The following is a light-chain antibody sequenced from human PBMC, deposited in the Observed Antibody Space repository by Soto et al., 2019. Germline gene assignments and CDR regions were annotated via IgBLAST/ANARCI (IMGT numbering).Light chain of an antibody. V-gene: IGLV9-49*01. J-gene: IGLJ6*01. CDR3: GADHGSGSNVV. CDR2: VGTGGILR. Sequence: QSVLTQPPSASASLGASVTLTCTLSSGCNNYKVDWYQERPGKGPRFVMRVGTGGILRSKGDGIPDRFSVLGSGLNRYLTVKTIQEDAESDNHVGADHGSGSNVVFGSGTKVTVL. CDR1: SGCNNYK.